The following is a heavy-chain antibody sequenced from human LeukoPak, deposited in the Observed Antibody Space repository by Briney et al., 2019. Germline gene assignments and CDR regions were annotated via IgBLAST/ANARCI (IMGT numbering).Heavy chain of an antibody. CDR3: ARGNYYDSSGPGGY. Sequence: GGTLRRSCAASGLTFSSHWMHWVRQAPGKGVVWVSRINSAGTNTSYVDCVAGRFTISRNNARNTLYPQMNTLRAEDTAVYHCARGNYYDSSGPGGYWGQGTLVIVSS. CDR1: GLTFSSHW. V-gene: IGHV3-74*01. D-gene: IGHD3-22*01. J-gene: IGHJ4*02. CDR2: INSAGTNT.